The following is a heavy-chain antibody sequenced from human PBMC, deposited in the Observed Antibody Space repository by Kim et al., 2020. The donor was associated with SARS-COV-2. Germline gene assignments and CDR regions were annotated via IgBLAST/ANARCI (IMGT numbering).Heavy chain of an antibody. J-gene: IGHJ4*02. CDR1: GGSISSYY. CDR3: ASLGIDSSGYSDY. CDR2: IYYSGST. D-gene: IGHD3-22*01. V-gene: IGHV4-59*01. Sequence: SETLSLTCTVSGGSISSYYWSWIRQPPGKGLEWIGYIYYSGSTNYNPSLKSRVTISVDTSKNQFSLKLSSVTAADTAVYYCASLGIDSSGYSDYWGQGTL.